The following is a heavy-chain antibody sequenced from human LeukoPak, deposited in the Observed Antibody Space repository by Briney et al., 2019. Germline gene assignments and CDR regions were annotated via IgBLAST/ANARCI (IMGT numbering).Heavy chain of an antibody. Sequence: HPGRSLRLSCAASGFTFSSYGMHWVRQAPGKGLEWVAVISYDGSNKYYADSVKGRFTISRDNSKNTLYLQMNSLRAEDTAVYYCAKDLRPEPFYGVDVWGQGTTVTVSS. V-gene: IGHV3-30*18. D-gene: IGHD1-14*01. CDR1: GFTFSSYG. CDR3: AKDLRPEPFYGVDV. J-gene: IGHJ6*02. CDR2: ISYDGSNK.